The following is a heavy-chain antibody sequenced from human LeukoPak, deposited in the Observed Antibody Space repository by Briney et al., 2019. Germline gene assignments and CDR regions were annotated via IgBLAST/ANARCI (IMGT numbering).Heavy chain of an antibody. V-gene: IGHV3-7*01. J-gene: IGHJ4*02. CDR2: IKQEGSEQ. D-gene: IGHD2-2*01. CDR3: ARTDIVVVPAASYGAYYFDY. CDR1: GFTFSSYW. Sequence: GGSLRLSCAASGFTFSSYWMSWVRQARGKGLEWVANIKQEGSEQYYVDSVKGRFTISRDNAKNSLYLQMNSLRAEDTAVYYCARTDIVVVPAASYGAYYFDYWGQGTLVTVSS.